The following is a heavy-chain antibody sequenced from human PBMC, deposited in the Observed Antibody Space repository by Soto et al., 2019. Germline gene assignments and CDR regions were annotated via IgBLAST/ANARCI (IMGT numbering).Heavy chain of an antibody. CDR1: GYSFTGYW. CDR3: ARPSYFIAVAGLPDAFDI. J-gene: IGHJ3*02. D-gene: IGHD6-19*01. Sequence: PGESQRISYKGSGYSFTGYWVGWVRQMPGKGLEWMGIIYPGDSDTRYSPSFQGQVTISADKSISTAYLQWSSLKASDTAMYYCARPSYFIAVAGLPDAFDIWGQGTMVTVSS. CDR2: IYPGDSDT. V-gene: IGHV5-51*01.